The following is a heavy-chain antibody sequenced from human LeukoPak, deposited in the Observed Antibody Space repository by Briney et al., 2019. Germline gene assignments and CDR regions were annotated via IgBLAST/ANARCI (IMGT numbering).Heavy chain of an antibody. J-gene: IGHJ4*02. CDR1: GFTFSSYG. CDR3: ARDQVPYSSSWFDY. CDR2: IWYDGSNK. V-gene: IGHV3-33*01. D-gene: IGHD6-13*01. Sequence: GGSLRLSCAASGFTFSSYGMHWVRQAPGKGLEWVAVIWYDGSNKYYADSVKGRFTISRDNSKNTLYLQMNSLRAEDTAVYYCARDQVPYSSSWFDYWGQGTLVIVSS.